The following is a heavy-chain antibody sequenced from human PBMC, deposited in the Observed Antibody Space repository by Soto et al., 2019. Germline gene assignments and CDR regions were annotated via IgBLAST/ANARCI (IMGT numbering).Heavy chain of an antibody. CDR1: GFTFSSYA. J-gene: IGHJ4*02. Sequence: EVQLLESGRGLVQPGGSLRLSCAASGFTFSSYAMSWVRQAPGKGLEWVSGISGSGGSTYYADSVKGRFTISRDNSKNTLYLQMNSLRAEDTAVYYCAKGGYCSGGTCYSGPLDYWGQGTLVTVSS. CDR2: ISGSGGST. D-gene: IGHD2-15*01. CDR3: AKGGYCSGGTCYSGPLDY. V-gene: IGHV3-23*01.